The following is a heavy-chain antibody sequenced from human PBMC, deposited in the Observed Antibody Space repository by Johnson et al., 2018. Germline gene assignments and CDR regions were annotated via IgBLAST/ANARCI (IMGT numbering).Heavy chain of an antibody. D-gene: IGHD3-10*01. Sequence: QVQLVQSGAEVKKPGASVKVSCKASGYTFTSYDINWVRQATGQGLEWMGWMNPNSGNTGYAQKFQGRVTMTRNTSISTAYMGLSSLRSEETAGYYCARGPKRGRGVGYYYYGMDGWGQGTTVTVSS. CDR3: ARGPKRGRGVGYYYYGMDG. J-gene: IGHJ6*02. CDR2: MNPNSGNT. CDR1: GYTFTSYD. V-gene: IGHV1-8*01.